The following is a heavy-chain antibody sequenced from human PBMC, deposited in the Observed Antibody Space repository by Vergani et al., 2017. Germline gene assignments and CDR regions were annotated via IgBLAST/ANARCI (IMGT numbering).Heavy chain of an antibody. D-gene: IGHD3-9*01. CDR1: GGSFNTYY. Sequence: QVQLEESGPGLVKPSETLSLTCTVSGGSFNTYYWSWIRHSPGKGLERIGYIYFTESTNYNPSLNSRVTMSVDTSKNQFSLKLRSVTAADTAVYFCARVMYRDEASTGYRLEGMDIWGQGTTVTISS. V-gene: IGHV4-59*13. J-gene: IGHJ6*02. CDR2: IYFTEST. CDR3: ARVMYRDEASTGYRLEGMDI.